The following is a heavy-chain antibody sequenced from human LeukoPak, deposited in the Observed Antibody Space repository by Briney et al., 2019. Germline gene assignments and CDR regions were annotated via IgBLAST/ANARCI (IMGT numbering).Heavy chain of an antibody. CDR1: GFTFSSYV. CDR2: ISGSDDRT. CDR3: AKVQRSDFDMNFDS. V-gene: IGHV3-23*01. Sequence: GGSLRLSCAASGFTFSSYVMNWLRQAPGEGLEWVSTISGSDDRTFYADSVKGRFTVSRDNSKNTVYLQMNSLRAGDTAVYYCAKVQRSDFDMNFDSWGQGTLVTVSS. J-gene: IGHJ4*02. D-gene: IGHD5-12*01.